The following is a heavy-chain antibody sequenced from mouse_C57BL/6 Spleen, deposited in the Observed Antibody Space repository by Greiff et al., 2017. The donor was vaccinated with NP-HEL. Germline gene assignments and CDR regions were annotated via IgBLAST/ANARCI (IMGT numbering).Heavy chain of an antibody. J-gene: IGHJ3*01. CDR1: GYTFTSYW. V-gene: IGHV1-55*01. D-gene: IGHD2-5*01. CDR3: ARQWAYYSKGWFAY. CDR2: IYPGSGST. Sequence: QVQLQQPGAELVKPGASVKMSCKASGYTFTSYWITWVKQRPGQGLEWIGDIYPGSGSTNYNEKFKSKATLTVDTSSSTAYMQLSSLTSEDSAVYYCARQWAYYSKGWFAYWGQGTLVTVSA.